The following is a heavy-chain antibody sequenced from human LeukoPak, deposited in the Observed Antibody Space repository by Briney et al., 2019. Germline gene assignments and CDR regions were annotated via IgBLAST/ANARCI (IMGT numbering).Heavy chain of an antibody. CDR1: GGTFISYA. J-gene: IGHJ4*02. Sequence: ASVKVSCKASGGTFISYAISWVRQAPGQGLEWMGGIIPIFGTANYAQTFQGRVTITTDESTSTAYMELSSLRSEDTAVYYCARGTGGVIWSFDYWGQGTLVTVSS. V-gene: IGHV1-69*05. D-gene: IGHD3-10*01. CDR2: IIPIFGTA. CDR3: ARGTGGVIWSFDY.